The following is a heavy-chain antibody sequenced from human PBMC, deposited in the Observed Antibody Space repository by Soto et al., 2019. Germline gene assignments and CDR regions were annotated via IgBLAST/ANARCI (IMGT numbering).Heavy chain of an antibody. Sequence: PSETLSLTCTVSGGSXSSYYWSWIRQPPGKGLEWIGYIYYSASTNYSPSLKSRVTISVDTSKNQFSLNLSSVTAADTAVYYCARHLPYCGGDCYSLDYWGQGTLVTVSS. CDR2: IYYSAST. V-gene: IGHV4-59*08. CDR3: ARHLPYCGGDCYSLDY. J-gene: IGHJ4*02. CDR1: GGSXSSYY. D-gene: IGHD2-21*02.